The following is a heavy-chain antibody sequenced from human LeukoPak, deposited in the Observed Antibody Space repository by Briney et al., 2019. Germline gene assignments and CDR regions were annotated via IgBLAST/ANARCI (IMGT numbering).Heavy chain of an antibody. CDR1: GFTFSSYG. V-gene: IGHV3-23*01. Sequence: PGRSLRLSCAASGFTFSSYGMSWVRQAPGKGLEWVSAISGSGGSTYYADSVKGRFTISRDNSKNTLYLQMNSLRAEDTAVYYCAKDRSYTLDYWGQGTLVTVSS. D-gene: IGHD1-26*01. CDR2: ISGSGGST. CDR3: AKDRSYTLDY. J-gene: IGHJ4*02.